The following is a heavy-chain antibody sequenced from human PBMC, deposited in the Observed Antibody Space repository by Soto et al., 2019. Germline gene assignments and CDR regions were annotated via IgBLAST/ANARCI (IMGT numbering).Heavy chain of an antibody. D-gene: IGHD2-15*01. CDR2: ISYDGSNK. Sequence: QVQLVESGGGVVQPGRSLRLSCAASGFTFSSYAMHWVRQAPGKGLEWVAVISYDGSNKYYADSVKGRFTISRDNSKNTLYLQMNSLRAEDTAVYYCARGDVVVVAATIDYWGQGTLGTVSS. J-gene: IGHJ4*02. V-gene: IGHV3-30-3*01. CDR1: GFTFSSYA. CDR3: ARGDVVVVAATIDY.